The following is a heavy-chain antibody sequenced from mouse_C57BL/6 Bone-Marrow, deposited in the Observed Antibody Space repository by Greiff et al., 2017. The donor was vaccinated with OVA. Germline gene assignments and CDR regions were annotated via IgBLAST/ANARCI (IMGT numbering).Heavy chain of an antibody. D-gene: IGHD2-2*01. CDR2: FHPYNDDT. CDR1: GYTFTTYP. J-gene: IGHJ3*01. CDR3: ARGRGYPPWFAY. V-gene: IGHV1-47*01. Sequence: VQRVESGAELVKPGASVKMSCKASGYTFTTYPIEWMKQNHGKSLEWIGNFHPYNDDTKYNEKFKGKATLTVEKSSSTVYLELSRLTSDDSAVYYCARGRGYPPWFAYWGQGTLVTVSA.